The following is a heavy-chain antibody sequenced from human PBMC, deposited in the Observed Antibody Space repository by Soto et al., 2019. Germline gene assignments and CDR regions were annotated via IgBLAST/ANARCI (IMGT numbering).Heavy chain of an antibody. CDR3: ARGEQYSGRIFDY. D-gene: IGHD1-26*01. J-gene: IGHJ4*02. CDR1: GDSVSSNSAA. Sequence: QVQLHRSGPGLVKPSQTLSVTCGISGDSVSSNSAAWNWLRQSPSRGLEWLGRTYYRSKWYNDYAVSVERRITINPDTSKNHFSLQLNFVTPEDMAVYFCARGEQYSGRIFDYWGQGTLVTVSP. CDR2: TYYRSKWYN. V-gene: IGHV6-1*01.